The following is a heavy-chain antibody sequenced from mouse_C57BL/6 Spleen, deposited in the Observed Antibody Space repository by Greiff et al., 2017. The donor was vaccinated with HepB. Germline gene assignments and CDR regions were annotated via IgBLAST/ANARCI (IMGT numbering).Heavy chain of an antibody. J-gene: IGHJ4*01. Sequence: EVHLVESGPELVKPGASVKMSCKASGYTFTDYNMHWVKQSHGKSLEWIGYINPNNGGTSYNQKFKGKATLTVNKSSSTAYMELRSLTSEDSAVYYCARVYHAMDYWGQGTSVTVSS. CDR1: GYTFTDYN. V-gene: IGHV1-22*01. CDR2: INPNNGGT. CDR3: ARVYHAMDY.